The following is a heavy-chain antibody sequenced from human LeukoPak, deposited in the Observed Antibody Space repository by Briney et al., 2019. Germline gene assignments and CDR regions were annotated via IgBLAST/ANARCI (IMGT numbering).Heavy chain of an antibody. J-gene: IGHJ4*01. V-gene: IGHV3-74*01. CDR2: INSDGSST. Sequence: GGSLRLSRAASGFTFSSYWMHRVRQAPGKGLVWVSRINSDGSSTNYADSVKGRFTISRDNAKNTLYLQMNSLRAEDTAMYYCARAVYYSNYLGYWGQGTLVTVSS. CDR3: ARAVYYSNYLGY. CDR1: GFTFSSYW. D-gene: IGHD3-10*01.